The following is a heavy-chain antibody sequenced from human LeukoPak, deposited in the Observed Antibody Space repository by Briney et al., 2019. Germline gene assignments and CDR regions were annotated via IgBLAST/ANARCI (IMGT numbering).Heavy chain of an antibody. Sequence: ASVKVSCKASGGTFSSYAISWVRQAPGQGLEWMGRIIPILGIANYAQKFQGRVTITADKSTSTAYMELSSLRSEDTAVYYCARDEYLGGNDAFDIWGQGTMVTVSS. V-gene: IGHV1-69*04. D-gene: IGHD2-15*01. CDR1: GGTFSSYA. CDR2: IIPILGIA. CDR3: ARDEYLGGNDAFDI. J-gene: IGHJ3*02.